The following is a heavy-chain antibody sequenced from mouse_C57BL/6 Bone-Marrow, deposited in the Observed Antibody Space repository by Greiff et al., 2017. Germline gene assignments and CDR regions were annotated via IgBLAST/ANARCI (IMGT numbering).Heavy chain of an antibody. CDR1: GYTFTSYW. CDR3: AREGITTVGSMDY. CDR2: IHPNSGST. V-gene: IGHV1-64*01. Sequence: QVQLQQPGAELVKPGASVKLSCKASGYTFTSYWMHWVKQRPGQGLEWIGMIHPNSGSTNYNEKFKSKATLTVDKSSSTAYMQLSSLTSEDSAVYYCAREGITTVGSMDYWGQGTSVTGSS. D-gene: IGHD1-1*01. J-gene: IGHJ4*01.